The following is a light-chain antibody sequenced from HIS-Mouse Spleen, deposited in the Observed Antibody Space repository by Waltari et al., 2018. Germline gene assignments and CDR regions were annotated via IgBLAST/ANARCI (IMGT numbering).Light chain of an antibody. J-gene: IGLJ2*01. V-gene: IGLV3-10*01. Sequence: SYELTQPPSVSVSPGQTARITCSGDALPKKYAYGYQQKSGQAPVRVIYEDSKRPSGIPERFSCSSSGTMATLTIRGAQVEDEADYYCYSTDSSGNHRVFGGGTKLTVL. CDR2: EDS. CDR1: ALPKKY. CDR3: YSTDSSGNHRV.